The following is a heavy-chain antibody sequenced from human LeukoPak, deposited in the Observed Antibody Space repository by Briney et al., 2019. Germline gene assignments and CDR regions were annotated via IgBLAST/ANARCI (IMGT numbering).Heavy chain of an antibody. CDR2: IFPGDSDI. J-gene: IGHJ4*02. V-gene: IGHV5-51*01. CDR1: GYSFTSYW. CDR3: VRPFGSWNYHLDY. D-gene: IGHD3-10*01. Sequence: GESLKISCKGSGYSFTSYWIGWVRQMPEKGLEWVGMIFPGDSDIRYGPSFQGQVTISTDKSISTAYLEWSSLKASDSAIYYCVRPFGSWNYHLDYWGQGTLVTVSP.